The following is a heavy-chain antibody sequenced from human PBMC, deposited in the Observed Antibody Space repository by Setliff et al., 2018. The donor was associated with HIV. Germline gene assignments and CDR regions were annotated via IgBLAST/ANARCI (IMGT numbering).Heavy chain of an antibody. D-gene: IGHD5-12*01. Sequence: GPSVKVSCKASGYTFIGDYMHWVRQAPGQGLEWMGWINPNSGGTNFAQKFQGRVTMTRDTSISTAYMELSRLRSDDTAVYYCARGGLATGAFDIWGQGTMVTVS. CDR1: GYTFIGDY. V-gene: IGHV1-2*02. J-gene: IGHJ3*02. CDR2: INPNSGGT. CDR3: ARGGLATGAFDI.